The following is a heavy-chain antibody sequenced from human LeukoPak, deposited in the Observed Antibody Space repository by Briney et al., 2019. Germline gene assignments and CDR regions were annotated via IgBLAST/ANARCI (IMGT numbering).Heavy chain of an antibody. CDR3: ARLEFTVTSSIDY. D-gene: IGHD4-17*01. Sequence: SETLSLTCAVYGGSFSGHYWSYIRQPPGKGLEWIGEINHSGSTNYNPSLKSRVTISVDTSKNQFSLKLSSVTAADTAVYYCARLEFTVTSSIDYWGQGTLVTVSS. CDR2: INHSGST. CDR1: GGSFSGHY. J-gene: IGHJ4*02. V-gene: IGHV4-34*01.